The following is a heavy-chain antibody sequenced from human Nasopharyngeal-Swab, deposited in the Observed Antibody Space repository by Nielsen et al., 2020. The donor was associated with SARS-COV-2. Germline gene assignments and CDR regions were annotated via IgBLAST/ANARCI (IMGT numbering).Heavy chain of an antibody. V-gene: IGHV3-21*01. CDR3: ARALRGTSTRTFDY. CDR1: GFTFSSYS. J-gene: IGHJ4*02. D-gene: IGHD1-1*01. CDR2: ISSSSSYI. Sequence: GGSLRLSCAASGFTFSSYSMNWVRQAPGKGLEWVSSISSSSSYIYYADSVKGRFTISRDNAKNSLYLQMNSLRAEDTAVYYCARALRGTSTRTFDYWGQGTLVTVSS.